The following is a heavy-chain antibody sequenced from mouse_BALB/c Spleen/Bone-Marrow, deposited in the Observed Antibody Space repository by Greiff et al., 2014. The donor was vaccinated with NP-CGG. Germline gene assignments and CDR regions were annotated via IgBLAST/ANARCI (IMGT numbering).Heavy chain of an antibody. J-gene: IGHJ2*01. CDR1: GFTFSSFG. Sequence: EVQLVESGGGLVQPGGSRRLSCAASGFTFSSFGMHWVRQAPEKGLEWVAYISSGSSTIFYADTVEGRFTVSRDNPKNTLFLQMTSLRSEDTAMYYCTRGGNWDDFDYWGQGTTLTVSS. V-gene: IGHV5-17*02. CDR3: TRGGNWDDFDY. CDR2: ISSGSSTI. D-gene: IGHD4-1*01.